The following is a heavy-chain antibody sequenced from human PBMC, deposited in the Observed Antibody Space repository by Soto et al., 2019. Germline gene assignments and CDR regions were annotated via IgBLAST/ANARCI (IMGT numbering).Heavy chain of an antibody. CDR3: ASSIRVAGSS. J-gene: IGHJ5*02. V-gene: IGHV1-3*01. CDR2: INASNGNT. D-gene: IGHD2-15*01. CDR1: GYTFTSYA. Sequence: QVQLVQSGAEVKKPGASVKVSCKASGYTFTSYAMHWVRQAPGQRLEWMGWINASNGNTKYSQKLKGTITITRDTTASPAYMEPSRRISEPTAVYYCASSIRVAGSSWCQGTLVTVSS.